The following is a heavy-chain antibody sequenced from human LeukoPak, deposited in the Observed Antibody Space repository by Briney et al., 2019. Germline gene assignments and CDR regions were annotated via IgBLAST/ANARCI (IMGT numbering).Heavy chain of an antibody. CDR3: AGHHPRNTVDF. CDR1: GGSISSYY. D-gene: IGHD2-8*02. CDR2: ISDIRSI. Sequence: SETLSLTCTVSGGSISSYYWSLIRQPPGKGLEWIAYISDIRSINYNPSLKSRVTISLDTSKNQFSLKLSSVTAADTAVYYCAGHHPRNTVDFWGQGTLVTVSS. V-gene: IGHV4-59*08. J-gene: IGHJ4*02.